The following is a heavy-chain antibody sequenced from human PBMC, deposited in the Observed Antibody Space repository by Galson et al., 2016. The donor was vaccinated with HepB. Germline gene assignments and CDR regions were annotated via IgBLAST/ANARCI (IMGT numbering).Heavy chain of an antibody. V-gene: IGHV3-7*03. CDR1: GFTFSSSW. Sequence: SLRLSCAASGFTFSSSWMNWIRQAPGKGLEWVANINQHGGEKYYVDSVKGRFTISRDNTDNLMYLQMNSLRADDTAVYYCATSVVVPYTRMFDYWGQGTLVTVSS. CDR3: ATSVVVPYTRMFDY. D-gene: IGHD2-15*01. CDR2: INQHGGEK. J-gene: IGHJ4*02.